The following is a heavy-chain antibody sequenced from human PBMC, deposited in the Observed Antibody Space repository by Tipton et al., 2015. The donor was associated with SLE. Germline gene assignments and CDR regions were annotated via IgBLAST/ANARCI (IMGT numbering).Heavy chain of an antibody. V-gene: IGHV4-4*02. CDR3: ARAELGDFDY. CDR1: W. Sequence: WMNWVRQAPGKGLEWMGEVNHRGIINHNPSLKSRVTMLVDTAKNQLSLRLSSVTAADTAVYYCARAELGDFDYWGPGSLVTVSS. J-gene: IGHJ4*02. D-gene: IGHD7-27*01. CDR2: VNHRGII.